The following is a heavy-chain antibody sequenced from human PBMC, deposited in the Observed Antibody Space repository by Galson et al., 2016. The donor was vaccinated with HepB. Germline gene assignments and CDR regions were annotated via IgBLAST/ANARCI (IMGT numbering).Heavy chain of an antibody. J-gene: IGHJ4*02. V-gene: IGHV3-33*01. Sequence: SLRLSCAASGFTFNSYGMHWVRQAPGKGLEWVALVWYDEINKFYRDSVKGRFTISRDNSKNTLYLQMNNLRAEDTAVYYCASGTTMTPDYFDYWGRGTLVTVSS. CDR3: ASGTTMTPDYFDY. CDR2: VWYDEINK. D-gene: IGHD4-17*01. CDR1: GFTFNSYG.